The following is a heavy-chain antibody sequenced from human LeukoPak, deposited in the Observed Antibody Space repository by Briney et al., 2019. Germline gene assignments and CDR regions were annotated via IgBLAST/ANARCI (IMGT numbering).Heavy chain of an antibody. CDR3: ARDRVGGRYYYGMDV. CDR2: IKEDGSEK. V-gene: IGHV3-7*01. Sequence: GGSLRLSCAASGFTFSNYWMSWVRQAPGKGLEWVANIKEDGSEKYYVDSVRGRFTISRDNAKNSLYLYMNSLRAEDTAVYYCARDRVGGRYYYGMDVWGQGTTVTVSS. D-gene: IGHD3-16*01. CDR1: GFTFSNYW. J-gene: IGHJ6*02.